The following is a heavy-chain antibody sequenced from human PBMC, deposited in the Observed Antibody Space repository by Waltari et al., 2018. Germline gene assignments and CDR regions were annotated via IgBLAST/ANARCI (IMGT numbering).Heavy chain of an antibody. Sequence: QVQLQESGPGLVKPSETLSLTCAVSGYSISSGYYWGWLRQPPGKGLEWIGSIYHSGSTYYNPSLKSRVTISVDTSKNQFSLKLSSVTAADTAVYYCARNTMIVVVSWFDPWGQGTLVTVSS. CDR3: ARNTMIVVVSWFDP. CDR2: IYHSGST. D-gene: IGHD3-22*01. J-gene: IGHJ5*02. V-gene: IGHV4-38-2*01. CDR1: GYSISSGYY.